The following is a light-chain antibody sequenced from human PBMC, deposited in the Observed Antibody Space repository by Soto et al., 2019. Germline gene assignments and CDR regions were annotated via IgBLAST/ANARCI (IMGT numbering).Light chain of an antibody. V-gene: IGKV3-11*01. CDR3: QQRSNWPIT. J-gene: IGKJ5*01. CDR1: QSISNY. Sequence: EIVLTQSPATLSLSPGKMSTLSCRASQSISNYLAWYQQKPGQAPRLLIYDASNRATGIPARFSGSGSGTDFTLTISSLQTEDFAVYYCQQRSNWPITFGQGTRLEIK. CDR2: DAS.